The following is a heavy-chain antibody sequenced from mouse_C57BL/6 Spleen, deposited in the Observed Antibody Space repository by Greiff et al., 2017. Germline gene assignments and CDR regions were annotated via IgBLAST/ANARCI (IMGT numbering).Heavy chain of an antibody. V-gene: IGHV1-64*01. CDR1: GYTFTSYW. D-gene: IGHD3-2*02. CDR3: ARGTPLRLPGFAY. CDR2: IHPNSGST. J-gene: IGHJ3*01. Sequence: VQLQQPGAELVKPGASVKLSCKASGYTFTSYWMHWVKQRPGQGLEWIGMIHPNSGSTNYNEKFKSKATLTVDKSSSTAYMQLSSLTSEDSAVYYCARGTPLRLPGFAYWGQGTLVTVSA.